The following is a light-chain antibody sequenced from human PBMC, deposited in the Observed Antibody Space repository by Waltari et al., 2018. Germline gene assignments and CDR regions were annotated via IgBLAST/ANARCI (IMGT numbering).Light chain of an antibody. CDR3: QSYGTSLSVV. CDR1: GSNIGAGYD. V-gene: IGLV1-40*01. J-gene: IGLJ2*01. Sequence: QSVLTQPPSVSGAPGQRVTISCTGSGSNIGAGYDTHWYQKLPGKAPRLVIYGVNTRPLGVPDGFFGSQSGTSASLAITGLQAEHEGDYYCQSYGTSLSVVFGGGTKRTVL. CDR2: GVN.